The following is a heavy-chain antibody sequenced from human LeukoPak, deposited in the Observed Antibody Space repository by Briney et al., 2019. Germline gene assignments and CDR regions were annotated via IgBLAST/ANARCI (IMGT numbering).Heavy chain of an antibody. Sequence: SETLSLTCGVSSGSLSGYYWRWIRQPPGGGLEWLGEITHSGSPNYNPSLRSRVTISGDTSKKQFSLNLKSVTAADTGVYYCARGVDLWGRGTPVTVSS. J-gene: IGHJ2*01. V-gene: IGHV4-34*01. CDR1: SGSLSGYY. CDR2: ITHSGSP. CDR3: ARGVDL.